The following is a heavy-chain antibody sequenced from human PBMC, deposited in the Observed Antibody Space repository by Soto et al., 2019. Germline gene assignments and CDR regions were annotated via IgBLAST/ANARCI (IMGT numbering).Heavy chain of an antibody. CDR2: IKSKTDGGTT. Sequence: GESLKISCAASGFTFSNAWMSWVRQAPGKGLEWVGRIKSKTDGGTTDYAAPVKGRFTISRDDSKNTLYLQMNSLKTEATAVYYCTTDGGGGSYYLDYWGQGTLVTVSS. D-gene: IGHD1-26*01. V-gene: IGHV3-15*01. J-gene: IGHJ4*02. CDR1: GFTFSNAW. CDR3: TTDGGGGSYYLDY.